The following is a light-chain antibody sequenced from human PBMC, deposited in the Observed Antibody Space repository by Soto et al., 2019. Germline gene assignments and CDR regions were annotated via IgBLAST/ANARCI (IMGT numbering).Light chain of an antibody. J-gene: IGKJ4*01. CDR2: DAS. V-gene: IGKV3-11*01. Sequence: EIVLTQSPATLSLSPGERATLSCRASQSVSSYLAWYQQKPGQSPRLLIYDASKRATGVPAKFSGSGSGTEFTLTISSLQSEDFAVYCCLQYEKWPPRLTFGGGTKVDIK. CDR3: LQYEKWPPRLT. CDR1: QSVSSY.